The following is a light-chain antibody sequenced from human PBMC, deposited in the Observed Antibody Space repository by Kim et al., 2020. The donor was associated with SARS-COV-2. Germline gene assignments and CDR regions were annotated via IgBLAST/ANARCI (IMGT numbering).Light chain of an antibody. J-gene: IGLJ2*01. Sequence: ARAQTHRITCQGDSLGSFSATWYQQKPGQAPTLVIYNTNARPSGTPDRFSGSSSGNTASLTITGAQAEDEADYYCKSRDTSGNRLVFAGGTKLTVL. V-gene: IGLV3-19*01. CDR1: SLGSFS. CDR2: NTN. CDR3: KSRDTSGNRLV.